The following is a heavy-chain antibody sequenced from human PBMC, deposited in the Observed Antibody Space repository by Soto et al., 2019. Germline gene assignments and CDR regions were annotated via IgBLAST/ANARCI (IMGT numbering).Heavy chain of an antibody. CDR1: GFTFSNAW. V-gene: IGHV3-15*07. J-gene: IGHJ3*02. D-gene: IGHD3-16*02. Sequence: EVQLVESGGGLVKPGGSLRLSCAASGFTFSNAWMNWVRQAPGKGLEWVGRIKSKTDGGTTDYAAPVKGRFTISRDDSKNTQYLQMNSLKTEDTAVYYCTTDRIVKSTGPHDAFDIWGQGTMVTVSS. CDR2: IKSKTDGGTT. CDR3: TTDRIVKSTGPHDAFDI.